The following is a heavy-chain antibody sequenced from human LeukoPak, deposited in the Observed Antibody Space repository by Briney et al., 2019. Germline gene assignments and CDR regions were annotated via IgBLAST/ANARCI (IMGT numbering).Heavy chain of an antibody. CDR3: AREVEDYYYYYMDV. CDR1: GGSISSGGYY. CDR2: IYTSGST. J-gene: IGHJ6*03. D-gene: IGHD2-15*01. Sequence: SETLSLTCAVSGGSISSGGYYWSWIRQPAGKGLEWIGRIYTSGSTNYNSSLKSRVTISVGTSKNQFSLKLSSVTAADTAVYYCAREVEDYYYYYMDVWGKGTTVTVSS. V-gene: IGHV4-61*02.